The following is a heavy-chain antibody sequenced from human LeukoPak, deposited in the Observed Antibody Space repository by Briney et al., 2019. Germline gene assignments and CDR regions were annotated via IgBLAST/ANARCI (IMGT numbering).Heavy chain of an antibody. Sequence: SVKVSCKASGGTFSSYAINWVRQAPGQGLAWMGRIIPISGIATYGQNFQGRVTVTADKSTSTAYMELSSLRSEDTAVYYCARTYYYDTSGYAHPFDIWGQGTMVTVSS. J-gene: IGHJ3*02. D-gene: IGHD3-22*01. V-gene: IGHV1-69*04. CDR2: IIPISGIA. CDR1: GGTFSSYA. CDR3: ARTYYYDTSGYAHPFDI.